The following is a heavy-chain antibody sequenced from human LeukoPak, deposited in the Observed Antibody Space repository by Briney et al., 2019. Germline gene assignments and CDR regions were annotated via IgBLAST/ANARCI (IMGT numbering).Heavy chain of an antibody. CDR1: GFTFSSYA. D-gene: IGHD3-16*01. V-gene: IGHV3-23*01. Sequence: QPGGSLRLSCAASGFTFSSYAMSWVRQAPGKGLEWVSSISGSGHSTSYADSVKGRFTISRDNSKNALYLQMNSLRAEDTALYYCATGEFYFDFWGQGTLVTVSS. CDR2: ISGSGHST. J-gene: IGHJ4*02. CDR3: ATGEFYFDF.